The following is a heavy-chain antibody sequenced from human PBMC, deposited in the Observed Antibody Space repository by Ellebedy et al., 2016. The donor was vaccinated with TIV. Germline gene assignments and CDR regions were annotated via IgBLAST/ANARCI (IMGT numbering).Heavy chain of an antibody. CDR1: GFIFSNSD. CDR2: VSWNGSRT. CDR3: AKDKTERWLHMSLYY. Sequence: GESLKISXSASGFIFSNSDMNWVHQAPGKGLEWVSGVSWNGSRTHYADSVKGRFIISRDNAKNSLYLQMNSLRAEDTAVYYCAKDKTERWLHMSLYYWGQGTLVTVSS. J-gene: IGHJ4*02. V-gene: IGHV3-35*01. D-gene: IGHD5-24*01.